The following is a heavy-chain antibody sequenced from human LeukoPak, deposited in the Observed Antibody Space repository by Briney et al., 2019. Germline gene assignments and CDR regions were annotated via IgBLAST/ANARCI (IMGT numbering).Heavy chain of an antibody. CDR3: ARHSKSLAFDI. J-gene: IGHJ3*02. D-gene: IGHD2-21*01. Sequence: KPSETPSLTCAVSGYSISSGYYWGWIRQPPGKGLEWIGSIYHSGSTYYNPSLKSRVTISVDTSKNQFSLKLSSVTAADTAVYYCARHSKSLAFDIWGQGTMVTVSS. V-gene: IGHV4-38-2*01. CDR2: IYHSGST. CDR1: GYSISSGYY.